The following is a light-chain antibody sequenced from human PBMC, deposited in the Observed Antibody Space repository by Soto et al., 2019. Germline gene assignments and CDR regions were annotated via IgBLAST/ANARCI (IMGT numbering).Light chain of an antibody. CDR2: EVS. Sequence: QSALTQPPSVSGSPGQSVTISCTGTSSDVGSYNRVSWYQQPPGTAPKLMIYEVSNRPSGVPDRFSGSKSGNTASLTISGLQAEDESEYYCSSYTSSSTYVFGSGT. CDR1: SSDVGSYNR. V-gene: IGLV2-18*02. J-gene: IGLJ1*01. CDR3: SSYTSSSTYV.